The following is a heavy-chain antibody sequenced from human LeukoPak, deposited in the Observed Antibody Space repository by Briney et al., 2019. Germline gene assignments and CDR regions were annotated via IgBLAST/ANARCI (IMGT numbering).Heavy chain of an antibody. D-gene: IGHD2-2*01. V-gene: IGHV4-61*01. Sequence: SETLSLTCTVSGGSVSSGSYYWSWIRQPPGKGLEWIGYIYYSGSTNYNPSLKSRVTISVDTSKNQFSLKLSSVTAADTAVYYCARGGYQLLSPPGWFDPWGQGTLVTDSS. CDR1: GGSVSSGSYY. J-gene: IGHJ5*02. CDR3: ARGGYQLLSPPGWFDP. CDR2: IYYSGST.